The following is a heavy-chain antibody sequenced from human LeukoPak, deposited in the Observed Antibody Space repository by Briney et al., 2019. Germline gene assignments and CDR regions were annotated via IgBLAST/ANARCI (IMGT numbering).Heavy chain of an antibody. V-gene: IGHV1-2*02. CDR3: ASRSGSQVMGYI. Sequence: ASVKVSCKASGYTFSGYYMHWVRQAPGQGLEWMGWINPNSGGTNYAQKFQGRVTMTRDTSISTAYMELSRLRSDDTAVYYCASRSGSQVMGYIWGQGTMVTVSS. CDR2: INPNSGGT. D-gene: IGHD1-26*01. CDR1: GYTFSGYY. J-gene: IGHJ3*02.